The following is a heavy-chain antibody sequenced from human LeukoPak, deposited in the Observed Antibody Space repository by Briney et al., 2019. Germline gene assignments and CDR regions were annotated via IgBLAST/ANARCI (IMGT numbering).Heavy chain of an antibody. D-gene: IGHD3-10*01. Sequence: GASVKVSCKASGYTFTGYYMHWVRQAPGQGLEWMGWINPNSGGTNYAQKFQGRVTMTRDTSISTAYMELSRLRSDDTAVYYCARGQVWFGELYTYWGQGTLVTVSS. CDR3: ARGQVWFGELYTY. V-gene: IGHV1-2*02. CDR2: INPNSGGT. CDR1: GYTFTGYY. J-gene: IGHJ4*02.